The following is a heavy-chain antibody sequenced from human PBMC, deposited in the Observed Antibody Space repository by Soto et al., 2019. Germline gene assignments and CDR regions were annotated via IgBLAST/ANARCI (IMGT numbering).Heavy chain of an antibody. D-gene: IGHD3-16*02. J-gene: IGHJ4*02. Sequence: SVTVYWQASGYTFSSYDISWVRQATEQGLEWMGWMNPNSGNTGYAQKFQGRVTMTRNTSISTAYMELSSLRSEDTAVYYCATGAEYYDYIWGSYRGPFAYWGQGTLVTVSS. CDR3: ATGAEYYDYIWGSYRGPFAY. CDR2: MNPNSGNT. V-gene: IGHV1-8*01. CDR1: GYTFSSYD.